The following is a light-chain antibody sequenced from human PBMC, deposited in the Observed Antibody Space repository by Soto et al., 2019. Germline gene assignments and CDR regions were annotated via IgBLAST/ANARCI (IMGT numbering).Light chain of an antibody. J-gene: IGKJ2*01. CDR1: QSISSS. CDR2: GAS. Sequence: EIVMTQSPATLSVSPGKRATLSCRASQSISSSLAWYQQKPGQAPRLLIYGASTRATGIPARFSGSGSGTEFALTISSLQSEDFAVYSCQQYNNGPTYTFGQGTTLEIK. CDR3: QQYNNGPTYT. V-gene: IGKV3-15*01.